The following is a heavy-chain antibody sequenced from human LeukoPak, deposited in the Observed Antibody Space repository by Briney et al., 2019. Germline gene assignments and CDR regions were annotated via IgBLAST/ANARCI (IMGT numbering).Heavy chain of an antibody. CDR2: ISYDGSNK. CDR3: ARSLLLWFGELSSYFDY. V-gene: IGHV3-30-3*01. J-gene: IGHJ4*02. D-gene: IGHD3-10*01. CDR1: GLTFSSHW. Sequence: GGSLRLSCAASGLTFSSHWMHWVRQAPGKGLEWVAVISYDGSNKYYADSVKGRFTISRDNSKNTLYLQMNSLRAEDTAVYYCARSLLLWFGELSSYFDYWGQGTLVTVSS.